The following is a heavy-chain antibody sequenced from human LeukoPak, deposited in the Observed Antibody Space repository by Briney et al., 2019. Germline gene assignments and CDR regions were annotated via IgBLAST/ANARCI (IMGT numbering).Heavy chain of an antibody. V-gene: IGHV3-23*01. J-gene: IGHJ4*02. Sequence: GGSLRLSCAASGFTFTTYPMSWVRQAPGKGLEWVSAISASGGGTYYADSVKGRFTISRDNSRSTVSLQMSSLRAEDTAVYYCAKAPHCPNDVCRYFDYWGQGTLVTVSS. CDR1: GFTFTTYP. CDR2: ISASGGGT. D-gene: IGHD2-8*01. CDR3: AKAPHCPNDVCRYFDY.